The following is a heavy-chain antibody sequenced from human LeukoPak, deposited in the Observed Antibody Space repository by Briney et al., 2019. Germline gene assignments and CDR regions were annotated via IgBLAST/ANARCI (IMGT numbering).Heavy chain of an antibody. CDR1: GGSFSGYY. CDR3: ASLGPSIIGTYYYYGMDV. D-gene: IGHD1-20*01. J-gene: IGHJ6*02. CDR2: INHSGST. Sequence: SETLSLTCAVYGGSFSGYYWSWIRQPPGKGLEWIGEINHSGSTNYNPSLKSRVTISVDTSKNQFSLKLSSVTAADTAVYYCASLGPSIIGTYYYYGMDVWGQGTTVTVSS. V-gene: IGHV4-34*01.